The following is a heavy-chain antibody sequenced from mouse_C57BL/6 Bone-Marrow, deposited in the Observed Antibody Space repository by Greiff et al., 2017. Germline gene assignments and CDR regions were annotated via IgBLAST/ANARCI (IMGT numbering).Heavy chain of an antibody. D-gene: IGHD2-3*01. Sequence: EVKLVESGGGLVKPGGSLKLSCAASGFTFSDYGMHWVRQAPEKGLEWVAYISSGSSTIYYADTVKGRFTISRDNAKNTLFLQMTSLRSEDTAMYYCARRWLLPYAMDYWGQGTSVTVSS. J-gene: IGHJ4*01. CDR2: ISSGSSTI. CDR1: GFTFSDYG. V-gene: IGHV5-17*01. CDR3: ARRWLLPYAMDY.